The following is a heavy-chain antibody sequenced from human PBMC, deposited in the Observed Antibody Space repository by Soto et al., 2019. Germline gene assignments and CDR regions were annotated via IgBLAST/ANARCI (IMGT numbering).Heavy chain of an antibody. J-gene: IGHJ5*02. CDR1: GYTFTAYY. CDR2: INPKSGGT. CDR3: ARDPREGRDYESGGYYYTGGNWFDP. D-gene: IGHD3-22*01. Sequence: ASVKVSCKASGYTFTAYYMHWVREAPGQGLEWMGWINPKSGGTNYAPKFQGRVSMTRDTSISTAHMELSGLRPDDTAMYYCARDPREGRDYESGGYYYTGGNWFDPWGRGTLVTVSS. V-gene: IGHV1-2*02.